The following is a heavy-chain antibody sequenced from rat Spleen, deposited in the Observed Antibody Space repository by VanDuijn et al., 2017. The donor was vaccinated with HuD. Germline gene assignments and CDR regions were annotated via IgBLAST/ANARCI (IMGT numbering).Heavy chain of an antibody. V-gene: IGHV5-25*01. CDR3: TRPAYDGSYYYWFAY. J-gene: IGHJ3*01. Sequence: EVQLVASGGGLVQPGRSMKLSCAASGFTFSNYYMAWVRQAPTKGLEWVASISTGGGNTYYRDSVQGRFTISRDNAKSTLYLQMDSLGSEDTATYSCTRPAYDGSYYYWFAYWCQGTLVTVSS. CDR2: ISTGGGNT. CDR1: GFTFSNYY. D-gene: IGHD1-12*02.